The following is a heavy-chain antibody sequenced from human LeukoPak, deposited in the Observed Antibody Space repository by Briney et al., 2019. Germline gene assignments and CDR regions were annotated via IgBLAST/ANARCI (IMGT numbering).Heavy chain of an antibody. CDR1: GYTFTSYY. V-gene: IGHV1-2*04. J-gene: IGHJ6*02. CDR3: ARSCRITIFGVVRRLYYGMDV. D-gene: IGHD3-3*01. Sequence: GASVKVSCKASGYTFTSYYMHWVRQAPGQGLEWMGWINPNSGGTNYAQKFQGWVTMTRDTSISTAYMELSRLRSDDTAVYYCARSCRITIFGVVRRLYYGMDVWGQGTTVTVSS. CDR2: INPNSGGT.